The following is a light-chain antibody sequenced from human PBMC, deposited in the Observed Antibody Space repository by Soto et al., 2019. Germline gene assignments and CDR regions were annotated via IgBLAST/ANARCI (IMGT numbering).Light chain of an antibody. J-gene: IGKJ1*01. CDR1: QTISSW. V-gene: IGKV1-5*03. CDR3: QQYNSYWT. CDR2: KAS. Sequence: DIQMTQSPSSLSASVGDRVPITCRASQTISSWLAWYQQKPGKAPKLLIYKASSLESGVPSRFSGSGSGTEFTLTISSLQPDDFATYYCQQYNSYWTFGQGTKVDI.